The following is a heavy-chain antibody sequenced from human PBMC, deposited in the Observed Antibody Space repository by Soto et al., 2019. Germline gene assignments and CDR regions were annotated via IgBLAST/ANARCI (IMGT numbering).Heavy chain of an antibody. V-gene: IGHV3-23*01. CDR3: AKEGLAGNYPYFDY. J-gene: IGHJ4*01. CDR2: ISGSGGRT. D-gene: IGHD4-4*01. Sequence: GSLRLSCAASGFTFSSYALSWVRQAPGKGLEWVSSISGSGGRTYYADSVKGRFTISRDNSKNTVYVQLSSLRAEDTAIYYCAKEGLAGNYPYFDYWGHGTLVTVSS. CDR1: GFTFSSYA.